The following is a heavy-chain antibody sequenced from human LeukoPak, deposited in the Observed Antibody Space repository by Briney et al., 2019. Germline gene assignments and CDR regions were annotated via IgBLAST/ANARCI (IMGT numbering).Heavy chain of an antibody. D-gene: IGHD6-13*01. CDR2: IYYSGST. CDR3: ARVAPYSSSSRWFDP. V-gene: IGHV4-39*07. J-gene: IGHJ5*02. CDR1: GGSISSSSYY. Sequence: PSETLSLTCTVSGGSISSSSYYWGWIRQPPWKGLEWIGSIYYSGSTYYNPSLKSRVTISVDTSKNQFSLKLSSVTAADTAVYYCARVAPYSSSSRWFDPWGQGTLVTVSS.